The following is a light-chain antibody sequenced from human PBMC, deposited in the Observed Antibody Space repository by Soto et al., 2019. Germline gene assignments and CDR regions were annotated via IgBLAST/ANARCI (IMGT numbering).Light chain of an antibody. V-gene: IGKV3-20*01. Sequence: NVSRQSPGTLSLTPGERATLSCRASQRVGSSYLAWYQHKPDQAPRLLIYGASGRATGTPDRFSGSGSGTDFSLTISRLEPEDFAVYYCQQYGNSPWTFGQGTKVDIK. CDR3: QQYGNSPWT. CDR2: GAS. J-gene: IGKJ1*01. CDR1: QRVGSSY.